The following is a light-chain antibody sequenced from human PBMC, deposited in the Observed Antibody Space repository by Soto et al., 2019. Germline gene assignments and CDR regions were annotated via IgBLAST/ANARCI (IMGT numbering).Light chain of an antibody. V-gene: IGLV2-11*01. Sequence: QSALTQPRSVSGSPGQSVTISCTGTSSDVGGYNYVSWYQQHPGKAPKLMIYDVSKRPSGVPDRFSGSKSGNTASLTISGLHAEDEADYYCCSYAGSYTLVVFGGGTKLTVL. CDR3: CSYAGSYTLVV. J-gene: IGLJ2*01. CDR1: SSDVGGYNY. CDR2: DVS.